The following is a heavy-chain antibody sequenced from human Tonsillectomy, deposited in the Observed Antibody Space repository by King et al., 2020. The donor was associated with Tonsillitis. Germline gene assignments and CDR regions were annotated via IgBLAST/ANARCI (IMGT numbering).Heavy chain of an antibody. J-gene: IGHJ5*02. Sequence: VQLVESGGGLVQPGGSLRLSCAASGFTFSSYEMNWVRQAPGKGLEWVSYISIRGTTIYYADPVKGRFTISRDNAKNSLYLQMNSLRAEDTAIYYCTRDDDPWGQGTLVTVSS. CDR1: GFTFSSYE. V-gene: IGHV3-48*03. CDR3: TRDDDP. CDR2: ISIRGTTI.